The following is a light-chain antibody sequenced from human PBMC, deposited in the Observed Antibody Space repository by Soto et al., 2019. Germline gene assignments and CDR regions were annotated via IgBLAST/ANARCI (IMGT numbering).Light chain of an antibody. Sequence: DIQMTQSPSSLSASVGDRVTITCQASQDISNYLNWYQQKPGKAPKLLIYDASNLETGVPSRFRGSGSGTEFTLAISSLQPDDFATYYCQQYQSQRGTFGQGTKVDIK. CDR2: DAS. V-gene: IGKV1-33*01. CDR3: QQYQSQRGT. CDR1: QDISNY. J-gene: IGKJ1*01.